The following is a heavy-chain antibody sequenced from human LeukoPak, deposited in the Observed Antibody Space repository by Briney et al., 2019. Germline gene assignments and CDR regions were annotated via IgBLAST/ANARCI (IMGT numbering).Heavy chain of an antibody. Sequence: ASVKVSCKASGYTFTSYYMHWVRQAPGQGLVWMGIINPSGGSTSYAQKFQGRVTMTRDMSTSTVYMELSSLRSEDTAVYYCARAYSSGWYTFDYWGQGTLVTVSS. CDR3: ARAYSSGWYTFDY. V-gene: IGHV1-46*01. D-gene: IGHD6-19*01. J-gene: IGHJ4*02. CDR1: GYTFTSYY. CDR2: INPSGGST.